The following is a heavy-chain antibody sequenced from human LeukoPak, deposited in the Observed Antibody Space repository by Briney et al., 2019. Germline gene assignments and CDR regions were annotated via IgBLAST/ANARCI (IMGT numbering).Heavy chain of an antibody. Sequence: SETLSLTCTVSGGSISSYYWSWIRQPPGKGLEWIGYIYYSGSTNYNPSLKSRVTISVDTSKNQFSLRLSSVTAADTAVYYCARLQTVWGFDYYYGMDAWGQGTTVTVSS. V-gene: IGHV4-59*08. CDR2: IYYSGST. CDR1: GGSISSYY. D-gene: IGHD7-27*01. J-gene: IGHJ6*02. CDR3: ARLQTVWGFDYYYGMDA.